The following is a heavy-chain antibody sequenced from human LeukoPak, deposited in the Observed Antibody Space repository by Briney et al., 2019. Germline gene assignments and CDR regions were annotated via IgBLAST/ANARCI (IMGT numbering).Heavy chain of an antibody. CDR2: IYPGDSDT. CDR3: ARLLLGNYDRVRYFDY. CDR1: GYSFTSYW. V-gene: IGHV5-51*01. Sequence: GESLKISCKGSGYSFTSYWIGWVRQMPGKGLEWMGIIYPGDSDTRYSPSFQGQVTTSADKSISTAYLQWSSLKASDTAMYYCARLLLGNYDRVRYFDYWGQGTLVTVSS. J-gene: IGHJ4*02. D-gene: IGHD3-22*01.